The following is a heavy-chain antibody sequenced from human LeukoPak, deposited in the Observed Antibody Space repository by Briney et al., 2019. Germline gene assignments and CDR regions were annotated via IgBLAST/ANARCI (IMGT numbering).Heavy chain of an antibody. CDR1: GYTFTGYY. Sequence: ASVKVSCKGSGYTFTGYYMHWVRQAPGQGLEWMGWINPNSGGTNYAQKFQGRVTMARDTSISTAYMELSRLRSDDTAVYYCARGYCSSTSCYLGAFDIWGQGTMVTVSS. J-gene: IGHJ3*02. V-gene: IGHV1-2*02. CDR3: ARGYCSSTSCYLGAFDI. CDR2: INPNSGGT. D-gene: IGHD2-2*01.